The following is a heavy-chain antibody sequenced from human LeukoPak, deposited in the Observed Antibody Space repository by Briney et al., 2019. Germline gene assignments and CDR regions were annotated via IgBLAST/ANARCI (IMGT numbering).Heavy chain of an antibody. J-gene: IGHJ4*02. CDR1: GFPFSNYG. CDR3: AKDRGGQWLVLSYFDY. D-gene: IGHD6-19*01. V-gene: IGHV3-30*02. Sequence: GGSLRLPFAPSGFPFSNYGMHGVRQAPGKGRGGVAFIRFDGSNKFYADSVKGRFTISIDNSKNTLYVQMNRLRAEDTAVYYCAKDRGGQWLVLSYFDYWGQGTLVTVSS. CDR2: IRFDGSNK.